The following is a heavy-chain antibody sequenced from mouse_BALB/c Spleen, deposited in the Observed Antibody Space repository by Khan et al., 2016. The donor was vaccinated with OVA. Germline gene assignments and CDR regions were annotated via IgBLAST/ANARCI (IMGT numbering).Heavy chain of an antibody. J-gene: IGHJ3*01. CDR1: GYTFTSYV. CDR3: LGSLYYSGMAYEGFAY. D-gene: IGHD1-1*01. V-gene: IGHV1S136*01. CDR2: ISPNSDGS. Sequence: VQLQQSGPELVKPGASVKMSCKASGYTFTSYVMHWVKQKPGQGLEWIGYISPNSDGSKYNEKFRGKATLTSDKSSSTAYMELSSLTSEASAVYFVLGSLYYSGMAYEGFAYWGQVPLVTGSA.